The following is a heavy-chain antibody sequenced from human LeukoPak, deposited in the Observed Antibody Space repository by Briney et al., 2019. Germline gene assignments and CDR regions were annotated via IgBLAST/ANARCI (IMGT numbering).Heavy chain of an antibody. V-gene: IGHV3-9*03. CDR1: GFTFDDYA. CDR3: AKDLTRSGIFGVVIGN. CDR2: ISWNSGSI. D-gene: IGHD3-3*01. J-gene: IGHJ4*02. Sequence: PGGSLRLSCAASGFTFDDYAMHWVRQAPGKGLEWVSGISWNSGSIGYADSVKGRFTISRDNAKNSLYLQMNSLRAEDMALYYCAKDLTRSGIFGVVIGNWGQGTLVTVSS.